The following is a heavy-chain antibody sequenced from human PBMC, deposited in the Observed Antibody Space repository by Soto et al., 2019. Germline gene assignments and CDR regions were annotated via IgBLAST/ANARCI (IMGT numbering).Heavy chain of an antibody. CDR2: ISGDSSST. CDR3: ARNPSYFDSTKN. CDR1: GFAFSSYA. D-gene: IGHD3-22*01. J-gene: IGHJ3*01. Sequence: GGSLRLSCAASGFAFSSYAMSWVRQDPGKGLQWVSAISGDSSSTYYADSVKGRFTISRDNSKNTLYLQMNSLRAEDTALYYCARNPSYFDSTKNWGHGTMATVSS. V-gene: IGHV3-23*01.